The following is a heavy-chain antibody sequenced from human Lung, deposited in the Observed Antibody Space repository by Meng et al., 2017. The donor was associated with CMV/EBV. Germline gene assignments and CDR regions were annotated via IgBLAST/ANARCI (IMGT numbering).Heavy chain of an antibody. CDR2: ISSSGSTI. D-gene: IGHD3-22*01. CDR1: GFTFSSYE. Sequence: SXKISXAASGFTFSSYEMNWVRQAPGKGLEWVSYISSSGSTIYYADSVKGRFTISRDNAKNSLYLQMNSLRAEDTAVYYCARVSYYYDSSGYYYSPSVYFDYWGQGXLVTVSS. J-gene: IGHJ4*02. V-gene: IGHV3-48*03. CDR3: ARVSYYYDSSGYYYSPSVYFDY.